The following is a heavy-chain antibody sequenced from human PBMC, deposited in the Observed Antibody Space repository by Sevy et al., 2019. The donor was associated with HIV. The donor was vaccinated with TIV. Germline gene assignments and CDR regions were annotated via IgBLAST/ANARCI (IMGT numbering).Heavy chain of an antibody. CDR3: SRGFDTPRGFDP. J-gene: IGHJ5*02. CDR1: GGSISSSNC. D-gene: IGHD3-10*01. CDR2: IYHTGST. V-gene: IGHV4-4*02. Sequence: SETLSLTCVVAGGSISSSNCWHWVRQPPGKGLGWIGEIYHTGSTNYNPSRKRRVTISVDNSKNQFSLKLNSVTAADTAVYYCSRGFDTPRGFDPWGQGTLVTVSS.